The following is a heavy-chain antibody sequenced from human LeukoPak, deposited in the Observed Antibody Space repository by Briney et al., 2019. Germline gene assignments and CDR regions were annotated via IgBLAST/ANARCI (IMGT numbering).Heavy chain of an antibody. D-gene: IGHD3-10*01. Sequence: SQTLSLTCAISGDSVSSNSAAWNWIRQSPSRGLEWLGRTYYRSKWYNDYAVSVKSRITINPDTSMNQFSLQLNSVTPEDTAVYYCARDRGPGTEYYYYGMDVWGQGTTVTVSS. CDR2: TYYRSKWYN. V-gene: IGHV6-1*01. CDR3: ARDRGPGTEYYYYGMDV. CDR1: GDSVSSNSAA. J-gene: IGHJ6*02.